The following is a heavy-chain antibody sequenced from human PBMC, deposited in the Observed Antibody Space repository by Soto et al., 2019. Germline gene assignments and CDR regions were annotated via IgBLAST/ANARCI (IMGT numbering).Heavy chain of an antibody. CDR1: GFTFSSYS. Sequence: PGGSLRLSCAASGFTFSSYSMNWVRQAPGKGLEWVSSISSSSSYIYYADSVKGRFTISRDNAKNSLYLQMNSLRAEDMAVYYCARVRKGEYYFDYWGQGTLVTVSS. D-gene: IGHD3-10*01. CDR3: ARVRKGEYYFDY. V-gene: IGHV3-21*01. CDR2: ISSSSSYI. J-gene: IGHJ4*02.